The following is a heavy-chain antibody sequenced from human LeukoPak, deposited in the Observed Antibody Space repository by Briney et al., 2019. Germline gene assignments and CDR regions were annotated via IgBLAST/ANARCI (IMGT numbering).Heavy chain of an antibody. J-gene: IGHJ4*02. D-gene: IGHD2-15*01. CDR2: IYESGTT. CDR1: GESLNSYY. Sequence: PETLSLTCAVYGESLNSYYWSWVRQPPGEGLEWIGEIYESGTTEYNPSLKGRVTISMVPSKQQFSLSLSSVTAADTAVYYCARGAWATRLGSWGLGTPVIVSS. CDR3: ARGAWATRLGS. V-gene: IGHV4-34*01.